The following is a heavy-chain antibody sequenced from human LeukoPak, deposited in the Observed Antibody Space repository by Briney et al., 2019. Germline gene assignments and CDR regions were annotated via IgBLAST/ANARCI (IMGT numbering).Heavy chain of an antibody. CDR3: ARDPTWYCSGGSCYFFDY. CDR1: GFTFSSYS. D-gene: IGHD2-15*01. J-gene: IGHJ4*02. Sequence: PGGSLRLSCAASGFTFSSYSRNWVRQAPGKGLEWVSYISSSSSTIYYADSVKGRFTISRDNAKNSLYLQMNSLRAEDTAVYYCARDPTWYCSGGSCYFFDYWGQGTLVTVSS. V-gene: IGHV3-48*04. CDR2: ISSSSSTI.